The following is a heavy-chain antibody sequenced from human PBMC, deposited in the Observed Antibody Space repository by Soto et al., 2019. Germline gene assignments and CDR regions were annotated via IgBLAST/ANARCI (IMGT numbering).Heavy chain of an antibody. Sequence: PGESLKISCKGSGYSFTSYWIGWVRQMPGKGLEWMGIIYPGDSDTRYSPSFQGQVTISADKSISTAYLQWSSLKASDTAMYYCARLLRGVYTRSFKRFDYWYQGPLLTVST. V-gene: IGHV5-51*01. J-gene: IGHJ4*02. D-gene: IGHD3-16*01. CDR1: GYSFTSYW. CDR2: IYPGDSDT. CDR3: ARLLRGVYTRSFKRFDY.